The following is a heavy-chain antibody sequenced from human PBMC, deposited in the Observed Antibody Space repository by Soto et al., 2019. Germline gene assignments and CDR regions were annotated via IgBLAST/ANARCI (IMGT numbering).Heavy chain of an antibody. CDR3: ARRYGGNLDY. V-gene: IGHV4-39*07. J-gene: IGHJ4*02. Sequence: PSETLSLTCTVSGGSISSSSYYWGWIRQPPGEGLEWIGSIYYSGSTNYNPSLKSRVTISVDTSKNQFSLKLSSVTAADTAVYYCARRYGGNLDYWGQGTLVTVSS. CDR1: GGSISSSSYY. CDR2: IYYSGST. D-gene: IGHD2-15*01.